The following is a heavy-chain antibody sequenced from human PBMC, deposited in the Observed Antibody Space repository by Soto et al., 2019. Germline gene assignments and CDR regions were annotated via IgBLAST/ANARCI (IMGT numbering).Heavy chain of an antibody. D-gene: IGHD6-19*01. V-gene: IGHV3-23*01. CDR3: AKDEGWGSSGWYSPGARDY. CDR2: IRGSGGST. J-gene: IGHJ4*02. CDR1: GFTFSSYA. Sequence: EVQLLESGGGLVQPGGSLRLSCAASGFTFSSYAMSWVRQAPGKGLEWVSAIRGSGGSTYYADSVKGRFTISRDNSKNTLYLQMNRLRAEDTAVYYCAKDEGWGSSGWYSPGARDYWGQGTLVTVSS.